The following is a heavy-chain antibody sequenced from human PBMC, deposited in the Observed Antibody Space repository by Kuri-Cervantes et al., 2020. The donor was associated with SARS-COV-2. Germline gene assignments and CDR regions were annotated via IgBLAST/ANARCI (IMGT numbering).Heavy chain of an antibody. CDR2: IYTSGGT. CDR3: ARGLGIRGYYYGMDV. D-gene: IGHD3-9*01. J-gene: IGHJ6*02. V-gene: IGHV4-61*02. CDR1: GGSISSGSYY. Sequence: SCTVSGGSISSGSYYWSWIRRPAGKGLEWIGRIYTSGGTNYNPSLKSRVTISVDTSKNQFSLKLSSVTAADTAVYYCARGLGIRGYYYGMDVWGQGTTVTVSS.